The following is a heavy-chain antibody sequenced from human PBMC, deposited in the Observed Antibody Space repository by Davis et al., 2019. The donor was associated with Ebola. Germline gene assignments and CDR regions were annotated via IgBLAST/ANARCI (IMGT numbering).Heavy chain of an antibody. CDR2: IYYSGST. Sequence: PSETLSLTCTVSGGSISSSSYYWGWIRQPPGKGLAWIGSIYYSGSTYYNPSLKSRVTISVDTSKNQFSLKLSSVTAADTAVYYCATSYQGYAFDIWGQGTMVTVSS. J-gene: IGHJ3*02. D-gene: IGHD1-1*01. CDR3: ATSYQGYAFDI. CDR1: GGSISSSSYY. V-gene: IGHV4-39*01.